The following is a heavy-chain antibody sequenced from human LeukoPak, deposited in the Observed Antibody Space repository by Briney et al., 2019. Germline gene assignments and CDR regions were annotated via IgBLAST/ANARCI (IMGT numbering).Heavy chain of an antibody. CDR2: FGTRSTSV. J-gene: IGHJ4*02. CDR3: AREVSEGFDF. CDR1: EFTFSGYS. Sequence: GGSLRLSCTASEFTFSGYSMNWIRQAPGKGLEWVSSFGTRSTSVYHAGSVKGRFAISRDNAKNSLYLQMNSLRAEDTALYYCAREVSEGFDFWGQGTLVTVSS. V-gene: IGHV3-21*01. D-gene: IGHD3-22*01.